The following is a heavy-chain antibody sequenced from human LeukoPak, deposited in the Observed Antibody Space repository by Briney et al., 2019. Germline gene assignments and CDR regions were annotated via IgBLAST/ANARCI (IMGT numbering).Heavy chain of an antibody. V-gene: IGHV4-59*01. D-gene: IGHD2-2*02. Sequence: SETLSLTCTVSGGSISSYYWSWIRQPPGKGLEWIGYIYYSGSTNYNPSLKSRVTISVDTSKNQFSLKLSSVTAADTAVYYCAREAPLYCSSTSCYTYYYYYMDVWGKGTTVTASS. CDR3: AREAPLYCSSTSCYTYYYYYMDV. CDR1: GGSISSYY. J-gene: IGHJ6*03. CDR2: IYYSGST.